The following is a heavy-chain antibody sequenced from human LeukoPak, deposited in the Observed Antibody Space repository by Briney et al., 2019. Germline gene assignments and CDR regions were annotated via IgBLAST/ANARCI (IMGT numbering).Heavy chain of an antibody. D-gene: IGHD1-26*01. V-gene: IGHV1-46*01. CDR3: AREEVGATPDSFDI. CDR2: INPSGGST. J-gene: IGHJ3*02. Sequence: ASVKVSCKASGYTFTSYYMHWVRQAPGQGLGWMGIINPSGGSTRYAQKFQGRVTVTRDTSTSTVYMELSSLRSEDTAVYYCAREEVGATPDSFDIWGQGTMVTVSS. CDR1: GYTFTSYY.